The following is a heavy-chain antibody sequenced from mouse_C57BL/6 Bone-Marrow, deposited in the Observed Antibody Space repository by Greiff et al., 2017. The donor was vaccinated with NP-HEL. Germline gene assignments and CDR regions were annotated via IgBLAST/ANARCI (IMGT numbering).Heavy chain of an antibody. CDR2: IDPSDSET. CDR1: GYTFTSYW. Sequence: QVQLQQPGAELVRPGSSVKLSCKASGYTFTSYWMHWVKQRPIQGLEWIGNIDPSDSETHYNQKFKDKATLTVDKSSSTAYMQLSSLTSEDSAVYYCARPQGYWYFDVWGTGTTVTVSS. V-gene: IGHV1-52*01. CDR3: ARPQGYWYFDV. J-gene: IGHJ1*03. D-gene: IGHD3-2*02.